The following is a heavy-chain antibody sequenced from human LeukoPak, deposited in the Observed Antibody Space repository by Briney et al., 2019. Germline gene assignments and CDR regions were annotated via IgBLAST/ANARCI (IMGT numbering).Heavy chain of an antibody. CDR3: ARARSSGWYRDY. CDR1: GFTFSSYS. Sequence: PGGSLRLSCAASGFTFSSYSMNWVRQAPGKGPEWVSSISSSSYIYYADSVKGRFTISRDNAENSLYLQMNSLRAEDTAVYYCARARSSGWYRDYWGQGTLVTVSS. V-gene: IGHV3-21*01. J-gene: IGHJ4*02. D-gene: IGHD6-19*01. CDR2: ISSSSYI.